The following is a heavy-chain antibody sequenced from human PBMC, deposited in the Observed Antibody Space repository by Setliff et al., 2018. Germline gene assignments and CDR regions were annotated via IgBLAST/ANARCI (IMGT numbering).Heavy chain of an antibody. D-gene: IGHD5-18*01. CDR2: IYYSGST. Sequence: SETLSLTCTVSGGSISSSSYYWGWIRQPPGKGLEWIGSIYYSGSTYYNPSLKSRVTISVDTSKNQFSLNLNSVTAADTALYYCAKESFAINTRWFDPWGQGILVTAPQ. J-gene: IGHJ5*02. CDR3: AKESFAINTRWFDP. V-gene: IGHV4-39*02. CDR1: GGSISSSSYY.